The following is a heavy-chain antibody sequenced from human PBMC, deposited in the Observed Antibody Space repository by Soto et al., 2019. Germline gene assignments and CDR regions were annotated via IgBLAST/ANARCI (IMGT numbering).Heavy chain of an antibody. J-gene: IGHJ4*02. D-gene: IGHD4-4*01. CDR2: MNPNFGNT. CDR1: GYTFTSYD. CDR3: AREVPTVTTFGY. Sequence: ASVKVSCKASGYTFTSYDINWVRQATGQGLEWMGWMNPNFGNTGYAQKFQGRVTMTRNKSISTAYMELSSLRSEDTAVYYCAREVPTVTTFGYWGQGTLVTVSS. V-gene: IGHV1-8*01.